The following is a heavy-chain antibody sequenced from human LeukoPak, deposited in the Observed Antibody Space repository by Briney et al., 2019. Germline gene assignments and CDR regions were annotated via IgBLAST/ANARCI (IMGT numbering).Heavy chain of an antibody. J-gene: IGHJ4*02. V-gene: IGHV3-23*01. D-gene: IGHD5-18*01. CDR3: ARDSHEYSYGVRPRGYFDY. CDR2: ISGSGGST. Sequence: PGGSLRLSCAASGFTFSSYAMSWVRQAPGKGLEWVSAISGSGGSTYCADSVKGRFTISRDNSKNTLYLQMNSLRAEDTAVYYCARDSHEYSYGVRPRGYFDYWGQGTLVTVSS. CDR1: GFTFSSYA.